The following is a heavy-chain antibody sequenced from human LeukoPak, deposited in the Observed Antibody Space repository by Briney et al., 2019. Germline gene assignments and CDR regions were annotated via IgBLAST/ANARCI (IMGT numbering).Heavy chain of an antibody. J-gene: IGHJ4*02. D-gene: IGHD6-6*01. CDR3: AREEQLVFDY. CDR1: GGSFSGHY. V-gene: IGHV4-34*01. Sequence: SETLSLTCAVYGGSFSGHYWSWIRQPPGKGLEWIGEINHSGSTNYNPSLKGRVTISVDTSKNQFSLKLSSVTAADTAVYYCAREEQLVFDYWGQGTLVTISS. CDR2: INHSGST.